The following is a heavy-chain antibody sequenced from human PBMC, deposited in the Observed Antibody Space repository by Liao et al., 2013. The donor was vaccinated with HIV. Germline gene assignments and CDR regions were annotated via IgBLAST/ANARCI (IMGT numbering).Heavy chain of an antibody. J-gene: IGHJ3*01. CDR1: GGAISSSDFY. CDR3: ALGDYYDSRLG. V-gene: IGHV4-30-4*08. D-gene: IGHD3-22*01. CDR2: VYYSGST. Sequence: QVQLHESGPGLVKPSQTLSLTCSVSGGAISSSDFYWSWIRQPPGKGLEWMGYVYYSGSTYYNPSLKSRVTISVDTSKNQFSLKLSSVTAADTAVYYCALGDYYDSRLGWGQGTMVTVSS.